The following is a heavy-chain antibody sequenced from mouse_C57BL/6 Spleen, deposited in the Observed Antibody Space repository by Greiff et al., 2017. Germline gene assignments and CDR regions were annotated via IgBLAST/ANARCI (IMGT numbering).Heavy chain of an antibody. D-gene: IGHD2-3*01. V-gene: IGHV1-52*01. CDR3: ARGDDGYYIPLFDY. Sequence: QVQLKESGAELVRPGSSVKLSCKASGYTFTSYWMHWVKQRPIQGLEWIGNIDPSDSETHYNQKFKDKATLTVDKSSSTAYMQLSSLTSEDSAVYYCARGDDGYYIPLFDYWGQGTTLTVSS. J-gene: IGHJ2*01. CDR1: GYTFTSYW. CDR2: IDPSDSET.